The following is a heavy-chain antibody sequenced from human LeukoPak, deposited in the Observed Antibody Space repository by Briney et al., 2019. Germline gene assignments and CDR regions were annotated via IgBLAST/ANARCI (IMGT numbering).Heavy chain of an antibody. CDR1: GFTVSSNS. CDR2: IYSDNT. J-gene: IGHJ4*02. Sequence: PGGSLRLSCTVSGFTVSSNSMSWVRQAPGKGLEWVSFIYSDNTHYSDSVKGRFTISRDNSKNTLYLQMNSLKTEDTAVYYCTTVRWPRYYFDYWGQGTLVTVSS. D-gene: IGHD2-15*01. V-gene: IGHV3-53*01. CDR3: TTVRWPRYYFDY.